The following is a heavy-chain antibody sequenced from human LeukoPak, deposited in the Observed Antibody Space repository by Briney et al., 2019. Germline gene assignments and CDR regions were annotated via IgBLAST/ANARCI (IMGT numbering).Heavy chain of an antibody. V-gene: IGHV1-69*13. CDR1: GGTFSSYA. CDR3: GGGITIFGVVITVDAFDI. J-gene: IGHJ3*02. CDR2: IIPIFGTA. Sequence: ASVKVSCKASGGTFSSYAISWVRQAPGQGLEWMGGIIPIFGTANYAQKFQGRVTITADESTSTAYMELSSLRSEDTAVYYCGGGITIFGVVITVDAFDIWGQGTMVTVSS. D-gene: IGHD3-3*01.